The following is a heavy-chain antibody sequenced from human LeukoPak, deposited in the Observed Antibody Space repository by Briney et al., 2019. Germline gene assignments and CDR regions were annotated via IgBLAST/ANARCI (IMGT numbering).Heavy chain of an antibody. Sequence: SGPALVKPTQPLTLTCTFSGFSLSTSGMCVSWIRQPPGKALEWLALIDWDDDKYYSTSLKTRLTISKDTSKNQVVLTMTNMDPGDKATYYCAGGSWSGYKTRNWFDPGGQEPWSPSPQ. CDR2: IDWDDDK. CDR3: AGGSWSGYKTRNWFDP. D-gene: IGHD5-12*01. J-gene: IGHJ5*02. V-gene: IGHV2-70*01. CDR1: GFSLSTSGMC.